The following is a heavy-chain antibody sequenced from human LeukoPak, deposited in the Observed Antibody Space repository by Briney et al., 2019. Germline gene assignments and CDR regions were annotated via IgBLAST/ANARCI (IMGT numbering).Heavy chain of an antibody. V-gene: IGHV1-69*06. CDR1: GGTFSSYA. D-gene: IGHD1-1*01. J-gene: IGHJ4*02. CDR2: IIPIFGTA. CDR3: GLEGGWERRGIDY. Sequence: ASVKVSCKASGGTFSSYAISWVRQAPGQGLEWMGGIIPIFGTANYAQKFQGRVTITADKSTSTAYMELSSLRSEDTAVYYCGLEGGWERRGIDYWGQGTLVTVSS.